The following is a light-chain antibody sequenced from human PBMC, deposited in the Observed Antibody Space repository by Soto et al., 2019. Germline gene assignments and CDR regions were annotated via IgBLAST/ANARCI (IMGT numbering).Light chain of an antibody. CDR1: SSDVGSYNL. V-gene: IGLV2-23*02. J-gene: IGLJ1*01. CDR2: EVS. Sequence: QSALTQPASVSGYPGQSITISCTGTSSDVGSYNLVSWYQQHPGKAPKLMIYEVSKRPSGVSNRFSGSKSGNTASLTISGLQAEDEADYYCCSYAGRAYVFGTGTKVTVL. CDR3: CSYAGRAYV.